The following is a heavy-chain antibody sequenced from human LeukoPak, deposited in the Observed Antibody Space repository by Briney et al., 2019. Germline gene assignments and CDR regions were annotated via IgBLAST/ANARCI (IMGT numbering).Heavy chain of an antibody. CDR3: ARSVSTGEPLDY. CDR2: ITSSGNYI. V-gene: IGHV3-21*01. D-gene: IGHD3-16*01. J-gene: IGHJ4*02. Sequence: GGSLRLSCAASGFTFRTSSMSWVRQAPGMGLEWVSSITSSGNYIYYADSVKGRFTISRDNAKNSLYLQMNSLRAEDTAVYYCARSVSTGEPLDYWGQGTPVTVSS. CDR1: GFTFRTSS.